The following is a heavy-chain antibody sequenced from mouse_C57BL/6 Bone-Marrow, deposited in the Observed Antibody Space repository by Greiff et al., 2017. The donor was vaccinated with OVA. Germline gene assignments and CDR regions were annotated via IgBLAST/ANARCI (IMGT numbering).Heavy chain of an antibody. J-gene: IGHJ4*01. CDR3: ARSHSNYVDYDMDY. V-gene: IGHV1-69*01. CDR2: IDPSDSYT. D-gene: IGHD2-5*01. CDR1: GYTFTSYW. Sequence: QVQLKQPGAELVMPGASVKLSCKASGYTFTSYWMHWVKQRPGQGLEWIGEIDPSDSYTNYNQKFKGKSTLTVDKSSSTAYMQLSSLTSEDSAVYYCARSHSNYVDYDMDYWGQGTSVTVSS.